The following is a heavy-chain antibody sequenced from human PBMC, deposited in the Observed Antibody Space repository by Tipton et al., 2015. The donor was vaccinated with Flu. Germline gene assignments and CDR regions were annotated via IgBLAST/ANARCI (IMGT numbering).Heavy chain of an antibody. CDR2: IYYSGST. Sequence: TLSLTCTVSGGSVSSGSYYWSWIRQPPGKGLEWIGYIYYSGSTNYNPSLKSRVTISVDTSKNQFSLKLSSVTAADTAVYYCAREAVVYYYYYYMDVWGKGTTVTVSS. CDR1: GGSVSSGSYY. CDR3: AREAVVYYYYYYMDV. J-gene: IGHJ6*03. D-gene: IGHD2-15*01. V-gene: IGHV4-61*01.